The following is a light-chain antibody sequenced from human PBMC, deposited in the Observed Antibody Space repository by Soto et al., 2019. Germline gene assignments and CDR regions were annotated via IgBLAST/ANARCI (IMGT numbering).Light chain of an antibody. CDR2: GVT. V-gene: IGLV2-14*01. CDR3: FSHRGGDSHV. Sequence: QSVLTQPASVSGSPGQSITISCTGTSSDVGAYNYVSWYQQYPGKAPKLMIYGVTNRPSGVSNRFSDSKTGNTASLTISGLQAEDEADYYCFSHRGGDSHVFGTGTKVTAL. J-gene: IGLJ1*01. CDR1: SSDVGAYNY.